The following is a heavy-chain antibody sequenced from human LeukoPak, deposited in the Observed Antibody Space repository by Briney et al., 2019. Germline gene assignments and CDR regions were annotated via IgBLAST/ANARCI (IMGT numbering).Heavy chain of an antibody. CDR1: QFTFSNYW. CDR2: TSQDGTSN. D-gene: IGHD6-19*01. CDR3: ATTVPGYPDGYFDN. J-gene: IGHJ4*02. Sequence: GGSLRLSCAASQFTFSNYWMSWVRQAPGKGLERMAHTSQDGTSNYYVDSVKGRFTISRDNAENSLYLQMDSLRAEDTAVYYCATTVPGYPDGYFDNWGQGTLVTVSS. V-gene: IGHV3-7*01.